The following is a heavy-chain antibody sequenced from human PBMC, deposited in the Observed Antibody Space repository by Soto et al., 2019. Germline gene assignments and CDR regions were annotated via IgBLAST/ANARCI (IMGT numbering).Heavy chain of an antibody. D-gene: IGHD2-2*02. J-gene: IGHJ6*02. V-gene: IGHV1-69*06. CDR3: ARGSGIVVVPAAIGVYGMDV. CDR1: GGTFSSYA. Sequence: QVQLVQSGAEVKKPGSSVKVSCKASGGTFSSYAISWVRQAPGQGLEWMGGIIPIFGTANYAQKFQGRVTINADKSTSTAYMELSSLRSEDTAVYYCARGSGIVVVPAAIGVYGMDVWGQGTTVTVSS. CDR2: IIPIFGTA.